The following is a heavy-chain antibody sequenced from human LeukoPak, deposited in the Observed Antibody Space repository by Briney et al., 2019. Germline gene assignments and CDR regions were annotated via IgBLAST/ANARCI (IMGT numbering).Heavy chain of an antibody. CDR2: IYPGDSDT. V-gene: IGHV5-51*01. D-gene: IGHD5-18*01. CDR3: ARQGYSYGYDFDY. J-gene: IGHJ4*02. CDR1: GYSFTSYW. Sequence: GESLKISCKGSGYSFTSYWIGWVRQMPGKGLEWMGIIYPGDSDTRYSPSFQGQVTTSADKSISTAYLQWSSLRASDTAMYYCARQGYSYGYDFDYWGQGTLVTVSS.